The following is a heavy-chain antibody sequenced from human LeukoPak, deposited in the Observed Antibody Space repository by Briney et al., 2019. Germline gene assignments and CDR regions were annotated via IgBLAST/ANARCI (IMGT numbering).Heavy chain of an antibody. CDR1: GFTFSSYA. Sequence: PGGSLRLSCAASGFTFSSYAMSWVRQAPRKGLEWVSAISGSGGSTYYADSVKGRFTISRDNSKNTLYLQMNSLRAEDTAVYYCARVLREFFGSGTYVKSLDYWGQGTLVTVPS. CDR3: ARVLREFFGSGTYVKSLDY. CDR2: ISGSGGST. D-gene: IGHD3-10*01. J-gene: IGHJ4*02. V-gene: IGHV3-23*01.